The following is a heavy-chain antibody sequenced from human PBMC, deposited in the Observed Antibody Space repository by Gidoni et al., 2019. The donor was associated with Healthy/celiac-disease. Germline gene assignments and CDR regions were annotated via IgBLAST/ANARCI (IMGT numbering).Heavy chain of an antibody. CDR3: AKDRVSVAGTVLKTYYFDY. J-gene: IGHJ4*02. Sequence: EVQLLESGGGLVQPGGSLRLSCAASGFTFSSYSMRWVRQAPGKGLEWVSAISGSGGSTYYADCVKGLFTISRDNSKNMLYLQMNSLRAEDTAVYYCAKDRVSVAGTVLKTYYFDYWGQGTLVTVSS. CDR2: ISGSGGST. CDR1: GFTFSSYS. V-gene: IGHV3-23*01. D-gene: IGHD6-19*01.